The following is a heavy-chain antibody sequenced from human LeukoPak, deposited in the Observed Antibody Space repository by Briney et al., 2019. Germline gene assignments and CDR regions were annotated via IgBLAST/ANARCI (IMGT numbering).Heavy chain of an antibody. CDR1: GGSISSYY. CDR2: IYYSGST. V-gene: IGHV4-59*01. CDR3: ARDKGLAAAGHWYFDL. D-gene: IGHD6-13*01. Sequence: PSETLSLTCTVSGGSISSYYWSWIRQPPGKGLECIGYIYYSGSTNYNPSLKSRVTISVDTSKNQFSLKLSSVTAADTAVYYCARDKGLAAAGHWYFDLLGRGTLVTVSS. J-gene: IGHJ2*01.